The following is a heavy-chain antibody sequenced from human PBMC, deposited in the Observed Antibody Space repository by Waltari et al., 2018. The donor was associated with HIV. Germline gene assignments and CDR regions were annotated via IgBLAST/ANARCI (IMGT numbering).Heavy chain of an antibody. CDR1: GFIFSNYD. CDR2: INDGGGRI. Sequence: EVQLLESGGRFVQPGGSLRLSCVASGFIFSNYDMNWVRQAPGKGLEWVSVINDGGGRIFYADSVQGRFIISRDNSKNTLHLQMNSLRAEDTAVYHCARVLKGTVTTSDFWGQGTLVTVSS. CDR3: ARVLKGTVTTSDF. D-gene: IGHD2-21*02. J-gene: IGHJ4*02. V-gene: IGHV3-23*01.